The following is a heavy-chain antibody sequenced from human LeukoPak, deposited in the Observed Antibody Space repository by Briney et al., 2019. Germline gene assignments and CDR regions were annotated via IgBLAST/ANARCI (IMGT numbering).Heavy chain of an antibody. CDR2: IYTSGSI. D-gene: IGHD1-26*01. Sequence: SETLSLTCTVSGGSISSYYWSWIRQPAGKGLEWIGRIYTSGSINYNPSLKSRVTMSVDTSKNQFSLKLSSVTAADTAVYYCARDRELLAPDYYYYMDVWGKGTTVTISS. J-gene: IGHJ6*03. CDR3: ARDRELLAPDYYYYMDV. V-gene: IGHV4-4*07. CDR1: GGSISSYY.